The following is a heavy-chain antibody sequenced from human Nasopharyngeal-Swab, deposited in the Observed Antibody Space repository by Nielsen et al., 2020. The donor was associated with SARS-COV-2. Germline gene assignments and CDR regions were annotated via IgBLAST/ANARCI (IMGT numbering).Heavy chain of an antibody. Sequence: GESLKISCAASGFTFSSYATHWVRQAPGKGLERVAVISYDGSNKYYADSVKGRFTISRDNSKNTLYLQMNSLRAEDTAVYYCARVQGIVVVQPFDYWGQGTLVTVSS. V-gene: IGHV3-30*04. CDR1: GFTFSSYA. CDR2: ISYDGSNK. D-gene: IGHD3-22*01. J-gene: IGHJ4*02. CDR3: ARVQGIVVVQPFDY.